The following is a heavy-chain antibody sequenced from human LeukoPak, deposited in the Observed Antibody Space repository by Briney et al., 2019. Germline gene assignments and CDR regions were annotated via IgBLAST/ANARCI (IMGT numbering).Heavy chain of an antibody. CDR1: GFTFSSYS. CDR3: ARDALPYSSGWYY. D-gene: IGHD6-19*01. J-gene: IGHJ4*02. V-gene: IGHV3-48*04. Sequence: GGSLRLSCAASGFTFSSYSMNWVRQAPGKGLEWVSYISSSSSTIYYADSVKGRFTISRDNAKNSLYLQMNSLRAEDTAVYYCARDALPYSSGWYYWGQGTLVTVSS. CDR2: ISSSSSTI.